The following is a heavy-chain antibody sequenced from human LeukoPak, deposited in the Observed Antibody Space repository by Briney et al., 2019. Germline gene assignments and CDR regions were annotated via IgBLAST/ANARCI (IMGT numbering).Heavy chain of an antibody. V-gene: IGHV4-39*02. D-gene: IGHD1-14*01. Sequence: NASETLSLTCIVSGGSTSSMRHHWGWSRQPPGKGLEWIASIYYAGNTYYNPSLKSRLTIAIDTSKNPFSLKLSSVTAADTAVYSCTRETNSAVDYWGQGTLVTVSP. CDR3: TRETNSAVDY. J-gene: IGHJ4*02. CDR2: IYYAGNT. CDR1: GGSTSSMRHH.